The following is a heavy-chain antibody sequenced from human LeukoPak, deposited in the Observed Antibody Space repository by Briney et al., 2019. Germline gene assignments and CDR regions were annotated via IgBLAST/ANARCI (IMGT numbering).Heavy chain of an antibody. J-gene: IGHJ3*02. D-gene: IGHD3-10*01. CDR1: GGSINSYY. Sequence: SETLSLTCTVSGGSINSYYWSWIRQPPGKGLEWIGYISYSGSTDYNPSLKSRVTISVDTSKNQFSLKLSSVTAADTAVYYCARDPTPYYYGSGRFDIWGQGTMVTVSS. CDR3: ARDPTPYYYGSGRFDI. V-gene: IGHV4-59*12. CDR2: ISYSGST.